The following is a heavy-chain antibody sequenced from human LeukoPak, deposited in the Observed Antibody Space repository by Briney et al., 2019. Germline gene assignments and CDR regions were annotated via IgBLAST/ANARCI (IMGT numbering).Heavy chain of an antibody. J-gene: IGHJ4*02. CDR1: GFTFSSYS. V-gene: IGHV3-21*01. D-gene: IGHD2-8*02. CDR3: ARERSDNTGRWPGPPTY. CDR2: ISSSSYI. Sequence: PGGSLRLSCAASGFTFSSYSMNWVRQAPGKGLEWVSSISSSSYIYYADSVKGRFTISRDNAKNSLYLQMNSLRAEDTAVYYCARERSDNTGRWPGPPTYWGQGTLVTVSS.